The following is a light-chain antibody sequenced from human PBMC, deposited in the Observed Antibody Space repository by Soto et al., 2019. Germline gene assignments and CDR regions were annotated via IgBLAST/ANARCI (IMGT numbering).Light chain of an antibody. CDR1: SSDVGGYNY. Sequence: QSVLTQPPSASGSPGQSVTISCTGTSSDVGGYNYVSWYQQHPGKAPKLMIYGVSKRPSGVPDRFSGSKSGNTASLTVSGLQAEDEADYHCSSYAGNTNSVFGTGPKVTV. CDR3: SSYAGNTNSV. J-gene: IGLJ1*01. CDR2: GVS. V-gene: IGLV2-8*01.